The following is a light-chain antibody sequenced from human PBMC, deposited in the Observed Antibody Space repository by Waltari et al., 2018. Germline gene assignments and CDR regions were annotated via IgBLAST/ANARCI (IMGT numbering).Light chain of an antibody. J-gene: IGLJ3*02. CDR2: EAT. V-gene: IGLV2-23*01. CDR3: CSYAGSSSPRL. CDR1: SSDVGNFTL. Sequence: QSALTQPASVSGSPGQSTTISCPGSSSDVGNFTLVSWYQLHPGKAPKLLIFEATKRPSGISYHFSGSKSGNTASLTISGLQAEDEADYFCCSYAGSSSPRLFGGGTKLSVL.